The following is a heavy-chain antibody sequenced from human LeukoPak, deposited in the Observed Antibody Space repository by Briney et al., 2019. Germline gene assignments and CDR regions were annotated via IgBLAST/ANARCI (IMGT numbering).Heavy chain of an antibody. Sequence: PSETLSLTCAVSGGSISSSNWWSWVRQPPGKGLEWIGEIYHSGSTNYNPSLKSRVTIAVDKSKNQFSLKLSSVTAADTAVYYWARSVEGYCSGGSCYSYYYYMDVWGKGTTVTVSS. V-gene: IGHV4-4*02. J-gene: IGHJ6*03. D-gene: IGHD2-15*01. CDR1: GGSISSSNW. CDR3: ARSVEGYCSGGSCYSYYYYMDV. CDR2: IYHSGST.